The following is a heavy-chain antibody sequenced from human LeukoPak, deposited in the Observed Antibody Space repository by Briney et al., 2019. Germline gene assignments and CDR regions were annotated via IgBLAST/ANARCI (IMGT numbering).Heavy chain of an antibody. J-gene: IGHJ4*02. CDR3: TSGSSSVGY. CDR1: GFIFSDYY. CDR2: ISPSQNDI. D-gene: IGHD6-6*01. V-gene: IGHV3-11*01. Sequence: MIGGSLRLSCAASGFIFSDYYMSWIRQAPGKGLEWVAYISPSQNDIYYTESVRGRFTISRDNAKNSLYLQMSSLRADDTAVYYCTSGSSSVGYWGQGTLVTVSS.